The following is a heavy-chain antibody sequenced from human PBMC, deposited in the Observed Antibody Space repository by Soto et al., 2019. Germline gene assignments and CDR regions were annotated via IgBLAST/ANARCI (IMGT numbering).Heavy chain of an antibody. Sequence: GGSLRLSCAASGFTFSSYAMSWVRQAPGKGLEWVSAISGSGGSTYYADSVKGRFTISRDNSKNTLYLQMNRLRAEDTAVYYCAKLKVTMVRGKNYFDYWGQGTLVTVSS. CDR1: GFTFSSYA. CDR2: ISGSGGST. CDR3: AKLKVTMVRGKNYFDY. D-gene: IGHD3-10*01. J-gene: IGHJ4*02. V-gene: IGHV3-23*01.